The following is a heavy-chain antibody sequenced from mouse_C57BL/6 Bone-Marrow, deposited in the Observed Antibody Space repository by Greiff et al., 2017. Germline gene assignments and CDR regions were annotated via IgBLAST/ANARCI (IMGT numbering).Heavy chain of an antibody. CDR2: IYPRSGNT. J-gene: IGHJ4*01. CDR3: APRIGDGYYYYSMDY. Sequence: QVQLQQSGAELARPGASVKLSCKASGYTFTSYGISWVKQRTGQGLEWIGEIYPRSGNTYYNEKFKGKATLTADKSSSTASMELRSLTSEDSAVYFCAPRIGDGYYYYSMDYWGQGTSVTVSS. CDR1: GYTFTSYG. D-gene: IGHD2-3*01. V-gene: IGHV1-81*01.